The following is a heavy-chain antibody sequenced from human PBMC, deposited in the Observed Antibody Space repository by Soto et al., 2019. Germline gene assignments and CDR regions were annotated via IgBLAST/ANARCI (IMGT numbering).Heavy chain of an antibody. Sequence: QVQLQESGPGLVKPSQALSLTCTVSGDSISSGGYYWSWIRQHPGKGLEWIGYIYYTGSTYYNPSLKSRVIISVDTSQNQFSLKLRSATAADTAVYYCAKGLLARIVGATTPDYWGQGTLVTVSS. CDR2: IYYTGST. D-gene: IGHD1-26*01. J-gene: IGHJ4*02. V-gene: IGHV4-31*03. CDR1: GDSISSGGYY. CDR3: AKGLLARIVGATTPDY.